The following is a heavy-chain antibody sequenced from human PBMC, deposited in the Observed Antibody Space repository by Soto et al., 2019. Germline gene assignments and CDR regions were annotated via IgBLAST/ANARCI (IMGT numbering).Heavy chain of an antibody. CDR2: ISYDATNK. J-gene: IGHJ4*02. V-gene: IGHV3-30*18. Sequence: GGSLRLSCAASGFTFSSYGMHWVRQAPGKGLEWVAFISYDATNKYYADSVRGRFTISRDNSKNTLNLQLNSLRVEDTALYYCVKDKMDYSLFDSWGQGTLVTVSS. CDR3: VKDKMDYSLFDS. D-gene: IGHD4-4*01. CDR1: GFTFSSYG.